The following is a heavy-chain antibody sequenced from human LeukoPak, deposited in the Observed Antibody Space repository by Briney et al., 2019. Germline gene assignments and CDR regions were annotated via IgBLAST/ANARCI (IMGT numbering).Heavy chain of an antibody. V-gene: IGHV3-23*01. CDR2: ISGTGGDT. J-gene: IGHJ4*02. CDR3: ARQETRDYLYEGLDY. D-gene: IGHD2-8*01. Sequence: PGGSLRLSCATSGFTFTDYAMNWVRQAPGKRPKWVSAISGTGGDTSYADSVKGRFTISRDNSRNTVHLQMNSLRAEDTAIYYCARQETRDYLYEGLDYWGQGTLVTVSS. CDR1: GFTFTDYA.